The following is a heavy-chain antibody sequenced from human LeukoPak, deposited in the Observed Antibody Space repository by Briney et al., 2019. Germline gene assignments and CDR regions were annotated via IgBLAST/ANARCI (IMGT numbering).Heavy chain of an antibody. D-gene: IGHD3-10*01. CDR1: GGFISSYY. CDR3: ARKGEHYYDSGKLWPAWFDP. J-gene: IGHJ5*02. CDR2: IHYTGDT. Sequence: SETLSLTCTVSGGFISSYYWSWIRQPPGKGLEWIGYIHYTGDTNYNPSLNSRVTLSLDTSKNQFSLKVTSVTAADTAVYYCARKGEHYYDSGKLWPAWFDPWGQGTLVAVSS. V-gene: IGHV4-59*01.